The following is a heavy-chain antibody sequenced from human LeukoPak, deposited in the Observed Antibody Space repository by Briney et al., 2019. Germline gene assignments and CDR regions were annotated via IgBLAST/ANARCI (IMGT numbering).Heavy chain of an antibody. D-gene: IGHD6-13*01. CDR3: ARTGLAAAHYYGMDV. CDR2: IWYDGSNK. Sequence: PGGSLRLSCAASGFTFSSYGMHWVRQAPGKGLEWVAVIWYDGSNKYYADSVKGRFTISRDNSKNTLYLQMNSLRAEDTAVYYCARTGLAAAHYYGMDVWGQGTTVTVSS. J-gene: IGHJ6*02. CDR1: GFTFSSYG. V-gene: IGHV3-33*01.